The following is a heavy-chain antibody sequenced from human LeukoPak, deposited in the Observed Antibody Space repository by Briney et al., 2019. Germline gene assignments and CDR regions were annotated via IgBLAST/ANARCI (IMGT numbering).Heavy chain of an antibody. D-gene: IGHD2-2*01. CDR3: AKDATYCSGNNCYGFAYYFDT. CDR1: GFTFSNAW. Sequence: GGSLRLSCAASGFTFSNAWMSWVRQAPGKGLEWVGRIKSKTDGGTTDYAAPVKGRFTISRDDSKNTLYLQMNSLRVEDTAIYYCAKDATYCSGNNCYGFAYYFDTWGQGTLVSVSS. J-gene: IGHJ4*02. CDR2: IKSKTDGGTT. V-gene: IGHV3-15*01.